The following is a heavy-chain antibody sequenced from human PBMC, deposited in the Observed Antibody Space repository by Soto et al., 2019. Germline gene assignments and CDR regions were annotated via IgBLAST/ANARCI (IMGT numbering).Heavy chain of an antibody. Sequence: PTLVNPTQTLTLTCTFSGFSLSTSGVGVGWIRQPPGKALEWLALIYWDDDKLYSPFLKSRLTITKDTSKNQVVLTMTNMDPVDTATYSCAHSPQTSSPWGYGYWGQGTLVTVS. CDR1: GFSLSTSGVG. V-gene: IGHV2-5*02. CDR3: AHSPQTSSPWGYGY. J-gene: IGHJ4*02. CDR2: IYWDDDK. D-gene: IGHD6-13*01.